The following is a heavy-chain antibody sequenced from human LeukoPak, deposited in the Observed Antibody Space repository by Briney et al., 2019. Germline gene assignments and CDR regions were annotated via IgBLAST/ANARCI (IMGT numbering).Heavy chain of an antibody. D-gene: IGHD3-10*01. Sequence: PGGPLRLSCAASGFTFTNAWMSWVRQAPGKGLEWVGRIKSKGDGETTDYAAPVKGRFTMSRDDSKATLYLQMNSLKTEDTAVYFCTTDLGITMIRGVIVFWGQGTLVTVSS. J-gene: IGHJ4*02. V-gene: IGHV3-15*01. CDR3: TTDLGITMIRGVIVF. CDR1: GFTFTNAW. CDR2: IKSKGDGETT.